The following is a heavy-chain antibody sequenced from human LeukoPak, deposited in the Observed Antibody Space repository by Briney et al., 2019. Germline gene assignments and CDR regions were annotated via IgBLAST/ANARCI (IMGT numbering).Heavy chain of an antibody. CDR3: ARETMDTAMALPIDY. J-gene: IGHJ4*02. V-gene: IGHV1-69*05. CDR1: GGTFSSYA. D-gene: IGHD5-18*01. CDR2: IIPIFGTA. Sequence: SVKVSCKASGGTFSSYAISWVRQAPGQGLEWMGRIIPIFGTANYAQRFQGRVTITTDESTSTAYMELSSLRSEDTAVYYCARETMDTAMALPIDYWGQGTLVTVSS.